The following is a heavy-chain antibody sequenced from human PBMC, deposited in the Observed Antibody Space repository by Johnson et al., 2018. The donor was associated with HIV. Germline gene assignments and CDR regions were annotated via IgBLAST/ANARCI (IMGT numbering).Heavy chain of an antibody. CDR1: GFTFSSYW. CDR2: IKQDGSEK. D-gene: IGHD3-16*01. V-gene: IGHV3-7*05. Sequence: VQLVESGGGVVRPGESLRLSCAASGFTFSSYWMSWVRQAPGKGLEWVANIKQDGSEKYYVDSVKGRFTISRDNAKNSLYLQMNSLRAEDTAVYYCARPSKGGGGADAFDIWGQGTMVTVAS. J-gene: IGHJ3*02. CDR3: ARPSKGGGGADAFDI.